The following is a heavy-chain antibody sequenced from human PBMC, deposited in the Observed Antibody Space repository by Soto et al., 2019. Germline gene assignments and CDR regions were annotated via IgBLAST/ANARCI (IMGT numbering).Heavy chain of an antibody. CDR3: ARGYRAARLYYYYYDMDV. J-gene: IGHJ6*03. CDR1: GGSFSGYH. D-gene: IGHD6-6*01. Sequence: PSETLSLTCAVYGGSFSGYHWSWIRQPPGKGLEWIGEINHSGSTNYNPSLKSRVTISVDTSKNQFSLKLSSVTAADTAVYYCARGYRAARLYYYYYDMDVWGKGTTVTVSS. CDR2: INHSGST. V-gene: IGHV4-34*01.